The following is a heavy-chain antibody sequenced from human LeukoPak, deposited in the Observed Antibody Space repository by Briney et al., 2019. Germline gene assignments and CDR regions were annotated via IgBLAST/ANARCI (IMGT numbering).Heavy chain of an antibody. J-gene: IGHJ4*02. CDR2: IYHSGST. V-gene: IGHV4-30-2*01. D-gene: IGHD2-21*01. CDR1: GGSISSGGYY. Sequence: SQTLSLTCTVSGGSISSGGYYWSWIRQPPGKGLEWIGYIYHSGSTYYNPSLKSRVTISVDRSKNQFSLKLSSVTAADTAVYYCARIRRHIVVVIAPEDYFDYWGQGTLVTVSS. CDR3: ARIRRHIVVVIAPEDYFDY.